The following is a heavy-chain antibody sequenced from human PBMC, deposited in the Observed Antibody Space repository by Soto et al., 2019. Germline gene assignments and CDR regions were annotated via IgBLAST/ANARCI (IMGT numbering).Heavy chain of an antibody. V-gene: IGHV4-34*01. Sequence: SETLSLTCAVYGGSFSGYYWSWIRQPPGKGLEWIGEINHSGSTNYNPSLKSRVTISVDTSKNQFSLKLSSVTAADTAVYYCAWCPGWLPDAKGDLFDYWGQGAQVTVSS. CDR1: GGSFSGYY. CDR2: INHSGST. CDR3: AWCPGWLPDAKGDLFDY. J-gene: IGHJ4*02. D-gene: IGHD3-22*01.